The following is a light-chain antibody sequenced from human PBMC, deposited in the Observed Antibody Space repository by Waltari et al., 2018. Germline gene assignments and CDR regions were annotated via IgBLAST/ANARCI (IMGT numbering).Light chain of an antibody. V-gene: IGLV2-23*02. CDR3: SSYAGSSIGV. J-gene: IGLJ2*01. CDR2: AVS. Sequence: QSALTQPASVSGSPGQSITISCTGTSSDVGNYKRVSWYQQHPGKAPKLMIYAVSKRPSGVSDRFSVSKSGDMASLTISGLQPEDEAEYFCSSYAGSSIGVFGGGTKVTVL. CDR1: SSDVGNYKR.